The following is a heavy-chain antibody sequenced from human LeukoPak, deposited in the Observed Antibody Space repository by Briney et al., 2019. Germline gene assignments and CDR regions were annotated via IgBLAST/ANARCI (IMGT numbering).Heavy chain of an antibody. D-gene: IGHD6-19*01. CDR1: GFVLSDYG. Sequence: GGSLRLSCAASGFVLSDYGMHWVRQAPGKGLEWVAFIPYDGSSKYYADSVKGRFTISRDNSKNTLYLQMNSLRAEDTALYYCARSFAVADTGLFDYWGQGTLVTASS. CDR2: IPYDGSSK. J-gene: IGHJ4*02. CDR3: ARSFAVADTGLFDY. V-gene: IGHV3-30*02.